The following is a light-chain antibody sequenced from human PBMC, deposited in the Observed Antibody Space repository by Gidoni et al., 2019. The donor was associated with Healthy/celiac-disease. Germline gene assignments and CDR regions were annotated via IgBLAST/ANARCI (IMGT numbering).Light chain of an antibody. Sequence: DIQMTQSPSSLSASVGDRVTITCRASQSISSYVNWYQQKPGKAPKLLIYAASSLQSGVPSRFSGIESGTDFTLTISSLQPEYFATYYCQQSYSTPLFXQXTKVEIK. CDR2: AAS. V-gene: IGKV1-39*01. J-gene: IGKJ1*01. CDR1: QSISSY. CDR3: QQSYSTPL.